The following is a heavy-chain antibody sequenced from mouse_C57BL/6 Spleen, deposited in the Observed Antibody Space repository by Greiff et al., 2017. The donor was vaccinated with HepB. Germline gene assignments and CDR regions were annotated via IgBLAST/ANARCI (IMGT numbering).Heavy chain of an antibody. D-gene: IGHD2-2*01. V-gene: IGHV1-82*01. Sequence: QVQLKQSGPELVKPGASVKISCKASGYAFSSSWMNWVKQRPGKGLEWIGRIYPGDGDTNYNGKFKGKATLTADKSSSTAYMQLSSLTSEDSAVYFCARSWLDYFDYWGQGTTLTVSS. CDR1: GYAFSSSW. J-gene: IGHJ2*01. CDR3: ARSWLDYFDY. CDR2: IYPGDGDT.